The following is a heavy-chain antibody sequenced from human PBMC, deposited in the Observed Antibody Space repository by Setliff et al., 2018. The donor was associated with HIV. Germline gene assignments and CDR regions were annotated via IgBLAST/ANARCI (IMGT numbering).Heavy chain of an antibody. J-gene: IGHJ4*02. Sequence: GESLTISCKGSEYSFTNNWIGWVRQMPGKGLEWMGIIYPGDSDIRYSPSFQGQVTISADKAISTAYLQWSSLKASDTGVYYCARAGRGGGSYWTFDYWGQGTLVTVSS. CDR2: IYPGDSDI. V-gene: IGHV5-51*01. CDR3: ARAGRGGGSYWTFDY. D-gene: IGHD1-26*01. CDR1: EYSFTNNW.